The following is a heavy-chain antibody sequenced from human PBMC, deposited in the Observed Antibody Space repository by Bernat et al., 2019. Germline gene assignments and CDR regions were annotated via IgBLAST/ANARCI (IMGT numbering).Heavy chain of an antibody. D-gene: IGHD5-12*01. J-gene: IGHJ4*02. Sequence: QVQLVQSGSELKKPGASVKISCKAAGYTFTDYALNWVRQAPGQGLEWMGWIDTNTGNPTYAQGFTGRFVFSLDTSVSTTYLQISSLKAEDTAVFYCARSTKDKSGFFDHWGQGTLATVSS. CDR3: ARSTKDKSGFFDH. CDR2: IDTNTGNP. CDR1: GYTFTDYA. V-gene: IGHV7-4-1*02.